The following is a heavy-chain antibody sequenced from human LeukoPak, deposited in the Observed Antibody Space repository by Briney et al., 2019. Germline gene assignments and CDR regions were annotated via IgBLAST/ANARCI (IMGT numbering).Heavy chain of an antibody. CDR3: AKSYCSGGSCYSWSVDY. CDR2: IAYDGSTK. D-gene: IGHD2-15*01. J-gene: IGHJ4*02. CDR1: GFSFRSYA. Sequence: GRSLRLSCAASGFSFRSYAMRWVRQAPGKGLEWVAVIAYDGSTKYYADSVKGRFTISRDNSHNTVDLQMNSPTAQDMAMYFCAKSYCSGGSCYSWSVDYWGQGTLVPVSP. V-gene: IGHV3-30*04.